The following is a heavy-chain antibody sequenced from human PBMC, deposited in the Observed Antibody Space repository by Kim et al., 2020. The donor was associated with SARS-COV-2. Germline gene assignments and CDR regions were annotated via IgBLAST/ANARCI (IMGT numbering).Heavy chain of an antibody. CDR3: ARDIDYYDSSGYLFDY. D-gene: IGHD3-22*01. CDR1: GFTFSSYG. CDR2: IWYDGSNK. J-gene: IGHJ4*01. Sequence: GGSLRLSCAASGFTFSSYGMHWVRQAPGKGLEWVAVIWYDGSNKYYADSVKGRFTISRDNSKNTLYLQMNSLRSEDTAVYYCARDIDYYDSSGYLFDYWG. V-gene: IGHV3-33*01.